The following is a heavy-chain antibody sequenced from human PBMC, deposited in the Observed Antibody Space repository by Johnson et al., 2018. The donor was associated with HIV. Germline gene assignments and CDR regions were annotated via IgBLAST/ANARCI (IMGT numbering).Heavy chain of an antibody. Sequence: VQLVESGGGVVQPGRSLRLSCAASGFTFDDYGMTWVRQPPGKGPEWVSGINWNGGSTGYADSVKGRFTISRDNPKNSLYLQMNSLRAEDTAVYYCARGGVIHDAFDIWGQGTMVTLSS. CDR3: ARGGVIHDAFDI. V-gene: IGHV3-20*04. CDR2: INWNGGST. CDR1: GFTFDDYG. D-gene: IGHD3-3*01. J-gene: IGHJ3*02.